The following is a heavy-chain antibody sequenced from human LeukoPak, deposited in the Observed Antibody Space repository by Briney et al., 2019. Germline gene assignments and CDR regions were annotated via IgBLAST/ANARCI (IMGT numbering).Heavy chain of an antibody. CDR2: INSDGSST. D-gene: IGHD5-18*01. J-gene: IGHJ4*02. CDR3: AIFGTNVDTAMVGY. CDR1: GFTFSSYW. V-gene: IGHV3-74*01. Sequence: PGGSLRLSCAASGFTFSSYWMHWVRQAPGKGLVWVSRINSDGSSTSYADSVKGRFTISRDNAKNTLYLQMNSLRAEDTAVYYCAIFGTNVDTAMVGYWGQGTLVTVSS.